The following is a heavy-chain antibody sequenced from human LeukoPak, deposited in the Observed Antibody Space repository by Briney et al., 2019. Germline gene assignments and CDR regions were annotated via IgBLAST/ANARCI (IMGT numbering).Heavy chain of an antibody. CDR3: ARGLTMVRAKYYFDY. CDR2: IYYSGST. J-gene: IGHJ4*02. Sequence: PSETLSLTCTVSGGSISSYYWSWIRQPLGKGLEWVGYIYYSGSTNYNTSIKSRVTLSVDTSKNQFSLKLSSVTAADTAVYYCARGLTMVRAKYYFDYWGQGTLVTVSS. D-gene: IGHD3-10*01. CDR1: GGSISSYY. V-gene: IGHV4-59*01.